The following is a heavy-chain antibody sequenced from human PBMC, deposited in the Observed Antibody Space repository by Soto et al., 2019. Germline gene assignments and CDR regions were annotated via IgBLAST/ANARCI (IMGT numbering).Heavy chain of an antibody. Sequence: GGSLRLSCAASGFTFSSYGMHWVRQAPGKGLEWVAVIWYDGSNKYYVDSVKGRFTISRDNSKNTLYLQMNSLRAEDTAVYYCAREKDSSGWSLNDYCGQGTLVTVSS. CDR1: GFTFSSYG. J-gene: IGHJ4*02. D-gene: IGHD6-19*01. CDR2: IWYDGSNK. V-gene: IGHV3-33*01. CDR3: AREKDSSGWSLNDY.